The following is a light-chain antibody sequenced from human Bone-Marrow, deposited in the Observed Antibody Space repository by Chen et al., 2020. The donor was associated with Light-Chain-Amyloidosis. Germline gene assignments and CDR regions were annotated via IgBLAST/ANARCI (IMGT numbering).Light chain of an antibody. Sequence: EIVLPQSPGTLSLSPGEGANLSCRASQTISSNSLTWYQQKFGQAPRLLIYGSSSRATGIPDRFTGSGSGTDFTLTINRLEPEDFAMYYCQQYGTSPLTFGGGTKVEIK. J-gene: IGKJ4*01. CDR1: QTISSNS. V-gene: IGKV3-20*01. CDR2: GSS. CDR3: QQYGTSPLT.